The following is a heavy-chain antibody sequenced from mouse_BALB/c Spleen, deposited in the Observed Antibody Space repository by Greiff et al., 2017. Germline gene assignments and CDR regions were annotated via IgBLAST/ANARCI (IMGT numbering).Heavy chain of an antibody. V-gene: IGHV5-6-3*01. J-gene: IGHJ2*01. Sequence: EVMLVESGGGLVQPGGSLKLSCAASGFTFSSYGMSWVRQTPDKRLELVATINSNGGSTYYPDSVKGRFTISRDNAKNTLYLQMSSLKSEDTAMYYCARWDGSYWGQGTTLTVSS. CDR1: GFTFSSYG. CDR2: INSNGGST. D-gene: IGHD2-3*01. CDR3: ARWDGSY.